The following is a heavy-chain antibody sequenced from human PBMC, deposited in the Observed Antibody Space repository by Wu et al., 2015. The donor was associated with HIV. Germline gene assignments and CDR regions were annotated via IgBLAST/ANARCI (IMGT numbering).Heavy chain of an antibody. CDR2: INPKSGDT. D-gene: IGHD5-24*01. J-gene: IGHJ4*02. CDR3: ARDGGRGYNYASLDY. V-gene: IGHV1/OR15-1*04. Sequence: HLVQSGTEVQKPGASVNVSCKAFGYIFVTYYIHWVRQSPGQGLEWVGWINPKSGDTHYARSFQGRVTMTSDTSTSTVYMKLSGLRSEDTAIYYCARDGGRGYNYASLDYWGQGTLVTVSS. CDR1: GYIFVTYY.